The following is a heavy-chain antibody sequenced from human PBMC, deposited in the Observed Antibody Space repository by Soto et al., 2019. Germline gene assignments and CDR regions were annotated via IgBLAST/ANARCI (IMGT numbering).Heavy chain of an antibody. V-gene: IGHV1-18*01. Sequence: QVQLVQSGPEVKKPGASVKVSCRTSGYTFTSFGISWVRQAPGQGLEWMGWISTDKGHTNYAQKFQGRVTMTTDTSTGTGYMELRSLRYDDTAVSYCATRSPAFDYWGQGTLVTVST. J-gene: IGHJ4*02. CDR3: ATRSPAFDY. CDR2: ISTDKGHT. CDR1: GYTFTSFG.